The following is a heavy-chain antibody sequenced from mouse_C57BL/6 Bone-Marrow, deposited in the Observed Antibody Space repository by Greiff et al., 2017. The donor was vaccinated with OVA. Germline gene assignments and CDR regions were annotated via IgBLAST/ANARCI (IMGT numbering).Heavy chain of an antibody. J-gene: IGHJ2*01. CDR3: TTLAVVARYFDY. CDR1: GFNIKDDY. CDR2: IDPENGDT. V-gene: IGHV14-4*01. D-gene: IGHD1-1*01. Sequence: EVQLQQSGAELVRPGASVKLSCTASGFNIKDDYMHWVKQRPEQGLEWIGWIDPENGDTEYASKFQGKATITADTSSNTAYLQLSSLTSEDTAVYYCTTLAVVARYFDYWGQGTTLTVSS.